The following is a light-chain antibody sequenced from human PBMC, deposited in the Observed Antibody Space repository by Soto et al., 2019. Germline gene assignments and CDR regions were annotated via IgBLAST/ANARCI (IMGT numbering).Light chain of an antibody. J-gene: IGLJ2*01. CDR2: DNI. Sequence: QSVLTQPPSVSGAPGQRVTISCTGNSSNIGAGYAVHWYQQLPGTAPKLLVYDNINRPSGVPDRFSGSRSGTSASLAITGLQAEDEADYYCQSYDSSLSGGVFGGGTKLTVL. CDR1: SSNIGAGYA. V-gene: IGLV1-40*01. CDR3: QSYDSSLSGGV.